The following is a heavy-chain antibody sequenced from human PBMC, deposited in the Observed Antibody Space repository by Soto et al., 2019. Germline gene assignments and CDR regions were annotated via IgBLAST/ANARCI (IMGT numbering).Heavy chain of an antibody. D-gene: IGHD4-17*01. CDR3: ALSYGSYHYGAY. Sequence: QVQLVQSGAEVKKPGSSGKVSCKASGGPFSSYAITWVRQAPGQGLEWMGGIIPLFDTPNYAQRFQGRVTITADESTSTSYMELSGLISDDTAVYYCALSYGSYHYGAYWGQGTLVTVSS. J-gene: IGHJ4*02. CDR1: GGPFSSYA. CDR2: IIPLFDTP. V-gene: IGHV1-69*01.